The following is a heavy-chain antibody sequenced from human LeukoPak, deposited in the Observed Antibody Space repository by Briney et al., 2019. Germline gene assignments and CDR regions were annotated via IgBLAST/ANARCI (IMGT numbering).Heavy chain of an antibody. CDR3: ARGRVDSGWSTAFDY. Sequence: SETLSLTCAVYGGSFSGYYWSWIRQPPGKGLEWIGEINHSGSTNYNPSLKSRVTISVDTSKNQFSLKLSSVTAADTAVYYCARGRVDSGWSTAFDYWGQGTLVTVS. D-gene: IGHD6-19*01. J-gene: IGHJ4*02. V-gene: IGHV4-34*01. CDR2: INHSGST. CDR1: GGSFSGYY.